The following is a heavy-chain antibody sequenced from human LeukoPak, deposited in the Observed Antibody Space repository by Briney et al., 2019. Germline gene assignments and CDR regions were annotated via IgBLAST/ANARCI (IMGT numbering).Heavy chain of an antibody. CDR3: TSVSSGYAYYFDY. D-gene: IGHD3-22*01. CDR1: GYTFTGYY. J-gene: IGHJ4*02. Sequence: ASVKVSCKASGYTFTGYYIHWVRQAPGQGLEWMGRINPNSGGTNYAQQFQGRVTMTTDKSISTAYMELSRLRSDDTTVYYCTSVSSGYAYYFDYWGQGTLVTVSS. V-gene: IGHV1-2*02. CDR2: INPNSGGT.